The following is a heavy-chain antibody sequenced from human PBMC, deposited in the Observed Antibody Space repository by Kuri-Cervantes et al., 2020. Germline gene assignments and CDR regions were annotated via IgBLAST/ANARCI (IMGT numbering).Heavy chain of an antibody. D-gene: IGHD6-19*01. CDR2: INWNGGST. J-gene: IGHJ3*02. CDR3: AKDTGYSSTFDI. Sequence: GESLKISCAASGFTFSSYSMNWVRQAPGKGLEWVSGINWNGGSTGYADSVKGRFTISRDNAKNSLYLQMNSPRAEDTALYYCAKDTGYSSTFDIWGQGTMITVSS. V-gene: IGHV3-20*04. CDR1: GFTFSSYS.